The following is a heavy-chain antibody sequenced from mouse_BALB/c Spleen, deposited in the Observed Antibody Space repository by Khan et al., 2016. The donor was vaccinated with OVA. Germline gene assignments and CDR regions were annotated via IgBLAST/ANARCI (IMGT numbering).Heavy chain of an antibody. CDR2: IWRDGKT. V-gene: IGHV2-6*02. Sequence: QVQLKESGPGLVAPSQSLSITCTVSGFSLTSYCVHWVRQPPGKGLEWLVVIWRDGKTTYNSTLNSKLSIINDNAKSPVFLKMNRFQTEDTDMDYCARNTHMITRVIDYWGQGTSVTVSS. CDR3: ARNTHMITRVIDY. D-gene: IGHD2-4*01. J-gene: IGHJ4*01. CDR1: GFSLTSYC.